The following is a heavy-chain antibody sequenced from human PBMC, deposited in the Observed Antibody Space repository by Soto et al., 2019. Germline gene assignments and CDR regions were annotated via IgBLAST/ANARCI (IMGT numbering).Heavy chain of an antibody. CDR1: GGSISSYY. Sequence: QVQLQESGPGLVKPSETLSLTCTVSGGSISSYYWSWIRQPPGKGLEWIGYIYYSGSTNYNPSLTSRVTISVDTSKNRFSLQLSSVTAADTAVYYCARASTVTTRGSRNNWFDPWGQGTLVTVSS. J-gene: IGHJ5*02. CDR3: ARASTVTTRGSRNNWFDP. CDR2: IYYSGST. D-gene: IGHD4-17*01. V-gene: IGHV4-59*08.